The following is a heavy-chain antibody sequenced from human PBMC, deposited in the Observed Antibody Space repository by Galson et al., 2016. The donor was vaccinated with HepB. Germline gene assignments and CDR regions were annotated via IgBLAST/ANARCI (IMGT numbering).Heavy chain of an antibody. V-gene: IGHV3-21*01. J-gene: IGHJ6*03. CDR3: ARSNDYGDYYYMDV. CDR2: ISSSSSDI. CDR1: GFTFSSYS. D-gene: IGHD4-17*01. Sequence: SLRLSCAASGFTFSSYSMNWVRQAPGKGLEWVSSISSSSSDIYYADSVEGRFTISRDNAKNSLYLQMNSLRAEDTAVYYCARSNDYGDYYYMDVWGKGTTVTVSS.